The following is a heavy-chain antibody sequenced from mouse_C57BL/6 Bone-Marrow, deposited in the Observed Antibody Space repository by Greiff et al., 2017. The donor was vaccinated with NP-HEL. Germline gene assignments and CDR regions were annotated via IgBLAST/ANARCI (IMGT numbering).Heavy chain of an antibody. V-gene: IGHV7-3*01. Sequence: EVKLVESGGGLVQPGGSLSLSCAASGFTFTDYYMSWVRQPPGKALEWLGFIRNKANGYTTEYSASVKGRFTISRDNSQSILYLQMNALRAEDSATYYCARNDGAWFAYWGQGTLVTVSA. J-gene: IGHJ3*01. CDR3: ARNDGAWFAY. CDR1: GFTFTDYY. CDR2: IRNKANGYTT. D-gene: IGHD2-12*01.